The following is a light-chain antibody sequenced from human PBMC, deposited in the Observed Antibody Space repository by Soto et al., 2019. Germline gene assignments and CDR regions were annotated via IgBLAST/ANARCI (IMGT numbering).Light chain of an antibody. J-gene: IGKJ1*01. CDR1: QGISSY. Sequence: AIRMTQSPSSFSASTGDRVTITCRASQGISSYLAWYQQKPGKAPKLLIYAASTLQSGVPSRFSGSGSGTDFTLTISCLQSEDFATYYCQQYYSYPSFGRGTKVDIK. CDR3: QQYYSYPS. CDR2: AAS. V-gene: IGKV1-8*01.